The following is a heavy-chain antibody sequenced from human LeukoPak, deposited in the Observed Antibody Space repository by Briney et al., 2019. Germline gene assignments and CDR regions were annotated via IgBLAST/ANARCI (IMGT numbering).Heavy chain of an antibody. CDR3: ARTIMVTSGAFDI. D-gene: IGHD3-16*01. CDR2: IWYDGSNK. CDR1: GFTFSGYG. J-gene: IGHJ3*02. V-gene: IGHV3-33*01. Sequence: GGSLRLSCAASGFTFSGYGMHWVRQSPGKGLEWVAVIWYDGSNKYYADSVKGRFTISRDNSKNTLYLQMNSLRAEDTAVYYCARTIMVTSGAFDIWGQGTMVTVSS.